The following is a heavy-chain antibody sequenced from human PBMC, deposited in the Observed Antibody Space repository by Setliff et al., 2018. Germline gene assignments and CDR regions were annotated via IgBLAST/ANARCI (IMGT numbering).Heavy chain of an antibody. D-gene: IGHD3-10*01. J-gene: IGHJ4*02. CDR1: GYSISSGYY. V-gene: IGHV4-38-2*01. CDR3: ARVFYYGSGSYLYYFDS. CDR2: IYHSGST. Sequence: PSETRSLTCAVSGYSISSGYYWGWIRQPPGKGLEWIGSIYHSGSTYYNPSLKSRVTISVDTSKNQFSLKLSSVTAADTAVYYCARVFYYGSGSYLYYFDSWGQGTLVTV.